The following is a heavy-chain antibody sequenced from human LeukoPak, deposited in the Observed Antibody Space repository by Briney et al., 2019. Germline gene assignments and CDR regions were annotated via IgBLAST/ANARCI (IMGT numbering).Heavy chain of an antibody. D-gene: IGHD6-13*01. V-gene: IGHV3-21*01. CDR1: GFTFSSYS. J-gene: IGHJ4*02. Sequence: PGGSLRLPCAASGFTFSSYSMNWVRQAPGKGLEWVSSISSSSSYIYYADSVKGRFTISRDNAKNSLYLQMNSLRAEDTAVYYCAREQQLVPDYWGQGTLVTVSS. CDR2: ISSSSSYI. CDR3: AREQQLVPDY.